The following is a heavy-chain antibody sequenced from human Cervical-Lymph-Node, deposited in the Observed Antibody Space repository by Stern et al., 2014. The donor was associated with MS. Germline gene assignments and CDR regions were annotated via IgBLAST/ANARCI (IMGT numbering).Heavy chain of an antibody. Sequence: QVQLVQSGAEVERLGASVKASCKASGYTFTAYFLHWVRQAPGQGLEGMGWISPKTGSPTYAQKFKDRVTMTRDTSINTGYMEVSSLRSDDTAVYYCARDRGSYSDYWGQGTLVAVSS. CDR3: ARDRGSYSDY. V-gene: IGHV1-2*02. CDR2: ISPKTGSP. CDR1: GYTFTAYF. J-gene: IGHJ4*02. D-gene: IGHD1-26*01.